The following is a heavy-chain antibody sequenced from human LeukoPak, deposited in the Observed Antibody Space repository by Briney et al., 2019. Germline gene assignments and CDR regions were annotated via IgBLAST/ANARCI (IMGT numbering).Heavy chain of an antibody. Sequence: GGSLRLSCAASGFTFSSYAMTWVRQAPGKGLEWVSAISRSGGSTYYADSVKGRFTISRDNSKNTLYLQMNSMRAEDTAVYYCAKKYYYDSSGYYGGLAFDIWGQGTMVTVSS. V-gene: IGHV3-23*01. CDR1: GFTFSSYA. CDR3: AKKYYYDSSGYYGGLAFDI. D-gene: IGHD3-22*01. J-gene: IGHJ3*02. CDR2: ISRSGGST.